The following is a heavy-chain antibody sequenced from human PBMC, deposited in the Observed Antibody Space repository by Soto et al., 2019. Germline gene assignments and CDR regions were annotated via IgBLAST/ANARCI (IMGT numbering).Heavy chain of an antibody. D-gene: IGHD2-15*01. V-gene: IGHV3-30*18. CDR2: ISYDGSNK. CDR3: AKSSGYCSGGSCYSTGGMDV. J-gene: IGHJ6*02. Sequence: QVQLVESEGGVVQPGRSLRLSCAASGFTFSSYGMHWVRQAPGKGLEWVAVISYDGSNKYYADSVKGRFTISRDNSKNTLYLQMNSLRAEDTAVYYCAKSSGYCSGGSCYSTGGMDVWGQGTTVTVSS. CDR1: GFTFSSYG.